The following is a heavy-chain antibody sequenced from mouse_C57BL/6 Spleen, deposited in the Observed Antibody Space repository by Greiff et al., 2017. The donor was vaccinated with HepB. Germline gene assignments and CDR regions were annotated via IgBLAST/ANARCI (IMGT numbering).Heavy chain of an antibody. J-gene: IGHJ1*03. CDR3: ARSGGTGTGWYFDV. Sequence: VQRVESGPELVKPGASVKISCKASGYAFSSSWMNWVKQRPGKGLEWIGRIYPGDGDTNYNGKFKGKATLTADKSSSTAYMQLSSLTSEDSAVYFCARSGGTGTGWYFDVWGTGTTVTVSS. D-gene: IGHD4-1*01. V-gene: IGHV1-82*01. CDR1: GYAFSSSW. CDR2: IYPGDGDT.